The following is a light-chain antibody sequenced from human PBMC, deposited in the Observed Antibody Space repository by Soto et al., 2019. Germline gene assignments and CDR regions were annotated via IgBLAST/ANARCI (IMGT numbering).Light chain of an antibody. Sequence: QSVLTQPASVSGSPGQSSTISCIGTSSDVGAYNSVPWYQQFPGRAPKLIIEEVRNRPSGVSNRFSGSKSGNTASLTISGLQAEDEADYHCSSQTSAHTLVFGTGTKVTVL. CDR1: SSDVGAYNS. CDR3: SSQTSAHTLV. J-gene: IGLJ1*01. V-gene: IGLV2-14*01. CDR2: EVR.